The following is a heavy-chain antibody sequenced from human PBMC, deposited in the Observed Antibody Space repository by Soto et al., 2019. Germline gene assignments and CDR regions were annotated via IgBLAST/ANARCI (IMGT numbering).Heavy chain of an antibody. J-gene: IGHJ4*02. CDR2: IYKSGST. V-gene: IGHV4-59*01. CDR3: ARGVPNCSSSSCYFDY. D-gene: IGHD2-2*01. CDR1: GGSISGYS. Sequence: PSETLSLTCTVSGGSISGYSWTWIRQPPGKGLEWIGYIYKSGSTNYNPSLKSRVTMSVDTSKSQLSLKLTSVTAADTAVYYCARGVPNCSSSSCYFDYWSQGALVTSPQ.